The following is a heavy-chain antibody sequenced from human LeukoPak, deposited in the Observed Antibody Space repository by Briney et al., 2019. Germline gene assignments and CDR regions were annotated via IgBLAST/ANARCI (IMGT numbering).Heavy chain of an antibody. CDR2: ISYSGST. V-gene: IGHV4-61*08. D-gene: IGHD3-10*01. CDR1: GGSVSSSGYY. CDR3: ANYRLKAGTYYIDY. J-gene: IGHJ4*02. Sequence: SETLSLTCTVSGGSVSSSGYYWSWIRQPPGKGLEWIVYISYSGSTNYNPSLKSRVTMTVDTYKNQFSLKLSSVTAADTALYYCANYRLKAGTYYIDYWGQGTLVTVSS.